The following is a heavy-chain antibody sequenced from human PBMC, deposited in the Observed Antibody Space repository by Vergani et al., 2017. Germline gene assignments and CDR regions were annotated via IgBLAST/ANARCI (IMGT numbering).Heavy chain of an antibody. V-gene: IGHV3-21*01. CDR3: ARGHSGSYQGGDY. Sequence: EVQLVESGGGLVKPGGSLRLSCAASGFTFSSYSLNWVRQAPGKGLEWVSSISSSSSYIYYADSVKGRFTISRDNAKNSLYLQMNSLRAEDTAVYYCARGHSGSYQGGDYWGQGTLVTVSS. CDR2: ISSSSSYI. D-gene: IGHD1-26*01. CDR1: GFTFSSYS. J-gene: IGHJ4*02.